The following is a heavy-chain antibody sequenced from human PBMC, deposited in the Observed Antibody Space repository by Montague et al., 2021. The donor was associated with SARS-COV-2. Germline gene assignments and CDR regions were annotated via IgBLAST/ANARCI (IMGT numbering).Heavy chain of an antibody. CDR3: AKDAEYCSRTRCGYCYYYGMDV. CDR1: GFTFDDYA. Sequence: SLRPSCAASGFTFDDYAMHWVRQAPGKGLEWVSLISGDGGSTYYADSVKGRFTISRDNSKNSLYLQMNSLRTEDTALYYCAKDAEYCSRTRCGYCYYYGMDVWGQGTTVTVSS. V-gene: IGHV3-43*02. D-gene: IGHD2-2*01. CDR2: ISGDGGST. J-gene: IGHJ6*02.